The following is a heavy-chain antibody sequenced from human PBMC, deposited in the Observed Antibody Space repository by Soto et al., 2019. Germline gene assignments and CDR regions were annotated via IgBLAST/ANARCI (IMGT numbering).Heavy chain of an antibody. Sequence: QVQLVQSGAEVKKPGSSVKVSCKASGGTFSSYAISWVRQAPGQGLEWMGGIIPIFGTANYAQKFQGRVTMTADESTSTADMELSSLRSEDTAVYYCARDWSLGFGELLPFDPWGQGTLVTVSS. J-gene: IGHJ5*02. D-gene: IGHD3-10*01. CDR2: IIPIFGTA. V-gene: IGHV1-69*12. CDR3: ARDWSLGFGELLPFDP. CDR1: GGTFSSYA.